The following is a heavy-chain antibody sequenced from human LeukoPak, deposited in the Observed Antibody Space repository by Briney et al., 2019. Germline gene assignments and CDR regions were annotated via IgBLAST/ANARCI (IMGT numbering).Heavy chain of an antibody. CDR1: GGSISTYY. V-gene: IGHV4-59*01. J-gene: IGHJ4*02. CDR3: ARDDCSGAGCYYY. CDR2: INSSGST. Sequence: PSETLSLTCTVSGGSISTYYWNWVWQPPGKGLEWIGYINSSGSTKYNPSLKSRVTISVDESKNQFSLRLTSLTAADTAVYYCARDDCSGAGCYYYWGQGTLVTVSS. D-gene: IGHD2-15*01.